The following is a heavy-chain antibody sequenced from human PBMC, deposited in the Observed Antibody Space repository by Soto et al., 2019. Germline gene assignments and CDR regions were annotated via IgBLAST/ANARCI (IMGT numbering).Heavy chain of an antibody. CDR3: ATGVAAEYFYDRRGYFSDHY. J-gene: IGHJ4*02. D-gene: IGHD3-22*01. Sequence: SVTLSLTCTVCGGAISSSSYYWGWIRQPPGKGLEWIGSIYYSGSTYYNPSLKSRVTISVDTSKNQFSLKLSSVTAADTAVYYCATGVAAEYFYDRRGYFSDHYWRPGTQVT. V-gene: IGHV4-39*01. CDR2: IYYSGST. CDR1: GGAISSSSYY.